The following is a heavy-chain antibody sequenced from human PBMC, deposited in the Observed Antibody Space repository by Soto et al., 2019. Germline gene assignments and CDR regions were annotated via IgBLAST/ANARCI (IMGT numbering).Heavy chain of an antibody. CDR2: INHSGST. V-gene: IGHV4-34*01. D-gene: IGHD2-8*02. Sequence: SETLSLTCAVYGGPFSGYYWTWIRQPPGTGLELIGEINHSGSTNYNPSLKSRVTISVDTSKNQFSLKLTSVTAADTAVYYCARDKITGLFDYWGQGTLVTVSS. J-gene: IGHJ4*02. CDR1: GGPFSGYY. CDR3: ARDKITGLFDY.